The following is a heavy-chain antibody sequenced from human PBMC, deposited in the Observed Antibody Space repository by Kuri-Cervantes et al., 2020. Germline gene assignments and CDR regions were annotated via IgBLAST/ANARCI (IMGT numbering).Heavy chain of an antibody. CDR1: GFTFSDYY. CDR3: ARYSYYYGMDV. V-gene: IGHV3-11*01. D-gene: IGHD2-21*01. J-gene: IGHJ6*02. CDR2: ISSSGSTI. Sequence: VGSLRLSCAASGFTFSDYYMSWIRQAPGKGLEWVSYISSSGSTIYYADSVKGRFTISRDNAKNSLYLQMSSLRAEDTAVYYCARYSYYYGMDVWGQGTTVTVSS.